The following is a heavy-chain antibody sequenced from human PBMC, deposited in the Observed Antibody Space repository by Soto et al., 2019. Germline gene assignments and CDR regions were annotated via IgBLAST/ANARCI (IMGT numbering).Heavy chain of an antibody. CDR1: GDSITSDDFY. D-gene: IGHD3-10*01. CDR2: IFHRGNT. V-gene: IGHV4-39*01. J-gene: IGHJ6*03. Sequence: QLQLQESGPGLVKPSETLSLTCSVSGDSITSDDFYWVWIRQSPGRGLEWIGSIFHRGNTYSNPSIKRQATISIDTSKNQFSLQLTSVAATDAAIYYCARHRGRTRGDYYYMDVWGKGATVTVSS. CDR3: ARHRGRTRGDYYYMDV.